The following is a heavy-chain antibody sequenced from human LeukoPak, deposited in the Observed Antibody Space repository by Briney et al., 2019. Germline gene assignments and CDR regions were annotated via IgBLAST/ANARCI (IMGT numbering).Heavy chain of an antibody. CDR3: AKDKVVLGAYFDY. J-gene: IGHJ4*02. CDR1: GFTFSSYG. CDR2: ISYDGSNK. D-gene: IGHD2-15*01. V-gene: IGHV3-30*18. Sequence: PGGSLRLSCAASGFTFSSYGMPWVRQAPGKGLEWVAVISYDGSNKYYADSVKGRFTISRDNSKNTLYLQMNSLRAEDTAVYYCAKDKVVLGAYFDYWGQGTLVTVSS.